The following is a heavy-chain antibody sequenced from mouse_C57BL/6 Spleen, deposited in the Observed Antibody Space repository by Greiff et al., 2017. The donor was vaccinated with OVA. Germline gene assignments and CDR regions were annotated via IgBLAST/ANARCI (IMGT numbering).Heavy chain of an antibody. D-gene: IGHD1-1*01. CDR3: ARLLRYAY. J-gene: IGHJ3*01. CDR2: INPNNGGT. CDR1: GYTFTDYY. Sequence: EVQLQQSGPELVKPGASVKISCKASGYTFTDYYMNWVKQSHGKSLEWIGDINPNNGGTSYNQKFKGKATLTVDKSSSTAYMELRSLTSEDSAVYYCARLLRYAYWGQGTLVTVSA. V-gene: IGHV1-26*01.